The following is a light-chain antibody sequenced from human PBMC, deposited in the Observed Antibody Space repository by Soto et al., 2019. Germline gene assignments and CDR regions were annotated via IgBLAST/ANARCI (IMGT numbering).Light chain of an antibody. CDR1: QTVNSDY. CDR3: HQFGYSPRT. Sequence: ENVLCQSPGTLSLSKGETATLSCRAAQTVNSDYLAWFQQRPGQAPRLLIFATSRRATDIPDRFSGSGSGTDFTLAIRRLEPEDFAVYYCHQFGYSPRTFGQGTKVDI. J-gene: IGKJ1*01. CDR2: ATS. V-gene: IGKV3-20*01.